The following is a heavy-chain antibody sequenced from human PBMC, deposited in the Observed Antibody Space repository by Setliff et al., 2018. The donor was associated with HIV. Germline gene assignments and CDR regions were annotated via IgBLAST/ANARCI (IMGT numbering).Heavy chain of an antibody. J-gene: IGHJ4*02. CDR1: GGSISTYY. CDR3: ARTQQTYYYDSSGYYFDY. CDR2: IFYSGST. D-gene: IGHD3-22*01. Sequence: SETLSLTCTVSGGSISTYYWSWIRQPPGKGLEWIGYIFYSGSTNYNPSLKSRVTISVDTSKNQFSLKLSSVTAADTAVYYCARTQQTYYYDSSGYYFDYWGQGTLVTISS. V-gene: IGHV4-59*08.